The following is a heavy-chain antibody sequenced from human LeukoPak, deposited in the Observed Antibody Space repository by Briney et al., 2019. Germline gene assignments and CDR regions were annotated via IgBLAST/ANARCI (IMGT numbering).Heavy chain of an antibody. CDR3: ARHVRGGFGFDY. CDR2: IYYSGST. D-gene: IGHD3-10*01. Sequence: SETLSLTCTVSGGSISSYYWSWIRQPPGKRLEWIGYIYYSGSTNYNPSLKSRVTISVDTSKNQFSLKLSSVTAADTAVYYCARHVRGGFGFDYWGQGTLVTVSS. V-gene: IGHV4-59*08. CDR1: GGSISSYY. J-gene: IGHJ4*02.